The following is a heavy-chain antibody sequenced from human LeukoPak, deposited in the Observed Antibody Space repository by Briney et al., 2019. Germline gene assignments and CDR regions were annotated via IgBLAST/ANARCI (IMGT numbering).Heavy chain of an antibody. CDR1: GFTFSTKS. CDR2: ISSSGSTI. CDR3: ARRGDL. J-gene: IGHJ5*02. V-gene: IGHV3-48*04. Sequence: GGSLRLSCAVSGFTFSTKSMNWVRQAPGKGLEWVSYISSSGSTIYYADSVGGRFTISRDNAKNSLYLQMDSLRAEDTGIYYCARRGDLWGQGTLVTVSS.